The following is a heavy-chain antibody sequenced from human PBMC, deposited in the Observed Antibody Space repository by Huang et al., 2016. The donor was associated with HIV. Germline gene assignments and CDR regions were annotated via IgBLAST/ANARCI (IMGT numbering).Heavy chain of an antibody. Sequence: EVQLLESGGGLVQPGGSLRLSCAASRFSFSTYAMSWVRQAPGKGRGWVAAISGSGDKTYYADSVKGRFTISRDNSKNTLFLQMNSLRADDTAVYYCAKVPTVVTFHWGQGTLVTVSS. CDR1: RFSFSTYA. J-gene: IGHJ4*02. V-gene: IGHV3-23*01. CDR3: AKVPTVVTFH. D-gene: IGHD2-21*02. CDR2: ISGSGDKT.